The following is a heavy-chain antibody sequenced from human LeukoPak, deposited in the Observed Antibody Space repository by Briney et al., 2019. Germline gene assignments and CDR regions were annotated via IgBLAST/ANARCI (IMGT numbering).Heavy chain of an antibody. CDR1: GLTFSSHW. J-gene: IGHJ4*02. Sequence: GGSLRLSCAASGLTFSSHWMHWDRQAPGKGLEWVANIKHDGSEKNYVDSVKGRFTISRDNAKNSLYLQMNSLRAEDTAVYYCATPLDYYDRSDSHQGGDWGQGTLVTVSS. CDR3: ATPLDYYDRSDSHQGGD. CDR2: IKHDGSEK. V-gene: IGHV3-7*03. D-gene: IGHD3-22*01.